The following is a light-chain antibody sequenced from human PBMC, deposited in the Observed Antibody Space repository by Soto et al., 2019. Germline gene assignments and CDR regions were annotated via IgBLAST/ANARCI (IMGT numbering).Light chain of an antibody. Sequence: QSALTQPPSVSGAPGQRVTISCTGSSSNIGAGYDVHWYQQLPGTAPKLLIYGNSNRPSGVPDRFSGSKSGTSASLAITGLQAEAEADYYCQSYDSSLSGVVFGGGTKLTVL. CDR3: QSYDSSLSGVV. J-gene: IGLJ2*01. CDR2: GNS. CDR1: SSNIGAGYD. V-gene: IGLV1-40*01.